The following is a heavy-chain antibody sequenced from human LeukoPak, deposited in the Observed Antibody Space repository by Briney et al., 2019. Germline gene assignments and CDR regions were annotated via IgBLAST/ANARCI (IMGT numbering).Heavy chain of an antibody. V-gene: IGHV4-34*01. CDR1: GGSFSGYY. CDR3: ARQLVPARSNWFDP. CDR2: INHSGST. J-gene: IGHJ5*02. Sequence: ATETLSLTCAVYGGSFSGYYWSWIRQPPGKGLEWIGEINHSGSTNYNPSLKSRVTISVDTSKNQFSLKLSSVTAADTAVYYCARQLVPARSNWFDPWGQGTLVTVSS. D-gene: IGHD6-13*01.